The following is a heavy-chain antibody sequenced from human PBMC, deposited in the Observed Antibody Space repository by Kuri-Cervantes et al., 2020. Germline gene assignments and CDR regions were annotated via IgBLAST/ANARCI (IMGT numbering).Heavy chain of an antibody. CDR1: GFTFTSYS. CDR2: ISNSNTYI. D-gene: IGHD4-17*01. J-gene: IGHJ2*01. CDR3: ARDLDDYGTTYWYFEL. V-gene: IGHV3-21*03. Sequence: GGSLRLSWTASGFTFTSYSMNWVRQAPGKGLELISSISNSNTYIYYADSVKGRFTISRENAKNSLYLQMNSLRAEDTAVYYCARDLDDYGTTYWYFELWGRGTLVTVSS.